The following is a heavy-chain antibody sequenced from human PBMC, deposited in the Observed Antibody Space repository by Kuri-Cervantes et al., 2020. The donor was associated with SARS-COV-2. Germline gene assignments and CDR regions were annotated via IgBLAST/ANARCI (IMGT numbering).Heavy chain of an antibody. D-gene: IGHD4-17*01. V-gene: IGHV3-48*03. CDR2: ISSSGSTI. Sequence: GESLKISCAASGFTFSSYEMNWVRQAPGKGLEWVSYISSSGSTIYYADSVKGRFTISRDNAKNSLYLQMNSLRAEDTALYYCAKDTNDYGDFTNFDYWGQGTLITVSS. CDR1: GFTFSSYE. CDR3: AKDTNDYGDFTNFDY. J-gene: IGHJ4*02.